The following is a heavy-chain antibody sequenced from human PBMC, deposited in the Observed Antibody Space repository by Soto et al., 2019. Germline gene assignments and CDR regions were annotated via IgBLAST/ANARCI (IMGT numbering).Heavy chain of an antibody. V-gene: IGHV3-21*01. J-gene: IGHJ5*02. CDR3: ATGGP. CDR1: GFRFSDYS. CDR2: VTKSGDYT. Sequence: EVQLVESGGGLVKPGGSLRLSCVASGFRFSDYSMNWVRQAPGKGLEWVASVTKSGDYTHHADSVKGRFTISRDNAKNSLYLQMNSLTVEDTGIYYCATGGPWGQGALVIVSS.